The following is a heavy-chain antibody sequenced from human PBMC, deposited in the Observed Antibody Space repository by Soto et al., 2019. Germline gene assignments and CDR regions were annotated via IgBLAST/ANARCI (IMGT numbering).Heavy chain of an antibody. CDR3: AKDRSDGEYNSVYDF. CDR2: ISHDGTTN. CDR1: GFTLSDYG. V-gene: IGHV3-30*18. J-gene: IGHJ4*02. D-gene: IGHD1-1*01. Sequence: QVQLVESGGGVVQPGRSLRFSCAASGFTLSDYGMRWVRQAPGKGLEWVAMISHDGTTNYWADSEKGRFTISRDNSKNALYLQMNSPRATNTAVYYCAKDRSDGEYNSVYDFWGSGALVTVSS.